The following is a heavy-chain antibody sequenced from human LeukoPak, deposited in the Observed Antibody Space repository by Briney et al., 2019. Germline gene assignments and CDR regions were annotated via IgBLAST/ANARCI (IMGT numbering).Heavy chain of an antibody. Sequence: GGSLRLSCAASGFTFTSYWMSWVRQAPGKGLEWVANIKQDGSDKYYVDSVKGRFTIYRNNAKNSLYLQMNSLRAEDTAAYYCARDFIRGLNYFDYWGQGTLVTVSS. D-gene: IGHD5-24*01. J-gene: IGHJ4*02. CDR2: IKQDGSDK. CDR1: GFTFTSYW. V-gene: IGHV3-7*01. CDR3: ARDFIRGLNYFDY.